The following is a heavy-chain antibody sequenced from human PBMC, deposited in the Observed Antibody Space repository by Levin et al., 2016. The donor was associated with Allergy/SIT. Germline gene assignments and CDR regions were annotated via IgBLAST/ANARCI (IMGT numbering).Heavy chain of an antibody. D-gene: IGHD2-2*01. CDR3: AGGVVVFEGNAFDT. V-gene: IGHV3-48*01. Sequence: GGSLRLSCAASGFTFSSYSMNWVRQAPGKGLDWVSYISGSSSSIFYADSVKGRFTISRDNAKNSLYLQMNSLRAEDTAVYYCAGGVVVFEGNAFDTWGQGTMVTVSS. CDR2: ISGSSSSI. J-gene: IGHJ3*02. CDR1: GFTFSSYS.